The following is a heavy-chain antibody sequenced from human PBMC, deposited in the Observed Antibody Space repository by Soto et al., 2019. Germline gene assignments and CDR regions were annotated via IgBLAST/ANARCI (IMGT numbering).Heavy chain of an antibody. Sequence: GGSLRLSCAASGFTFSNAWINWVRQAPGKGLEWVGRIKSKTDGGTTDYAEPVKGRFAISRDDSNNMVYLQMNSLKIEDTTVYYCTTDSYSTIIIVRFEYWGHGTLVTVSS. CDR3: TTDSYSTIIIVRFEY. V-gene: IGHV3-15*07. J-gene: IGHJ4*01. CDR2: IKSKTDGGTT. D-gene: IGHD2-8*01. CDR1: GFTFSNAW.